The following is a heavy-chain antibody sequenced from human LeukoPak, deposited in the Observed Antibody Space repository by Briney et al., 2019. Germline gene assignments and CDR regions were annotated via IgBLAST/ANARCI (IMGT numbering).Heavy chain of an antibody. J-gene: IGHJ4*02. CDR2: INPSGGST. CDR3: ARDRGGSYDFDY. Sequence: GASVKVSCKASGYTLTSYYMHWVRRAPGQGLEWMGIINPSGGSTSYAQKFQGRVTMTRDTSTSTVYMELSSLRSEDTAVYYCARDRGGSYDFDYWGQGTLVTVSS. CDR1: GYTLTSYY. V-gene: IGHV1-46*01. D-gene: IGHD1-26*01.